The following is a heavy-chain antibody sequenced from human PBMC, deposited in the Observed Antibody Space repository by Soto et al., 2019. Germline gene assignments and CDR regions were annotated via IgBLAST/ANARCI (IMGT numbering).Heavy chain of an antibody. J-gene: IGHJ4*02. CDR3: ATLGAGAFDY. V-gene: IGHV1-2*02. D-gene: IGHD3-16*01. CDR1: GYTFTSYY. CDR2: INPNSGGT. Sequence: GASVKVSCKASGYTFTSYYMHWVRQAPGQGLEGMGWINPNSGGTNYAQKFQGRVAMTRDTSINTAYMELSRLRTDDTAVYYCATLGAGAFDYWGQGTLVTVSS.